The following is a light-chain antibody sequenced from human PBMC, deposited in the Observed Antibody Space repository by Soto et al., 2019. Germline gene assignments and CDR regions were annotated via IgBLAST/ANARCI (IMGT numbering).Light chain of an antibody. V-gene: IGLV1-40*01. J-gene: IGLJ2*01. CDR3: QSYGSNLSGSI. Sequence: QSVLTQPPSVSGAPGQRVTISCTGSYSNIGAGYDVHWYQQLPGTAPKLLIYANTNRPSGVPDRISASKSGTSASLAITGLQAEDEADYYCQSYGSNLSGSIFGGGTKVTVL. CDR1: YSNIGAGYD. CDR2: ANT.